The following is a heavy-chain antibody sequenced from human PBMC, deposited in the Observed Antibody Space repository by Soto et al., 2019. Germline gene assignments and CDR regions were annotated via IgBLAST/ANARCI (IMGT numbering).Heavy chain of an antibody. Sequence: SETLSLTCAVYGGSFSGYYWSWIRRPPGKGLEWIGEINHSGSTNYNPSLKSRVTISVDTSKNQFSLKLSSVTAADTAVYYCARGLGNDILTGARTRTYSYDYCGQGPLVTVYS. D-gene: IGHD3-9*01. CDR2: INHSGST. CDR3: ARGLGNDILTGARTRTYSYDY. J-gene: IGHJ4*02. CDR1: GGSFSGYY. V-gene: IGHV4-34*01.